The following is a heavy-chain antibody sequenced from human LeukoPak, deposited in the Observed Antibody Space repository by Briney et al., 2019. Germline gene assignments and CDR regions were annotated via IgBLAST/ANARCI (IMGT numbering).Heavy chain of an antibody. CDR3: ARDLCSSGGSCYRSRGLDY. CDR1: GFTFSSYA. V-gene: IGHV3-23*01. CDR2: ISGSGGST. J-gene: IGHJ4*02. Sequence: PGGSLRLSCAASGFTFSSYAMSWVRQAPGKGLEWVSAISGSGGSTYYADSVKGRFTISRDNSKNTLYLQMNSLRAEDTAVYYCARDLCSSGGSCYRSRGLDYWGQGTLVTVSS. D-gene: IGHD2-15*01.